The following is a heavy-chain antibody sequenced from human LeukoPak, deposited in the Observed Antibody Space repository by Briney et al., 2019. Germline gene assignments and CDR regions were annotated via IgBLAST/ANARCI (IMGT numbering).Heavy chain of an antibody. CDR3: ARHGEAAAGPNWFDP. CDR1: GYSISSGYY. Sequence: SETLPLTCTVSGYSISSGYYWGWIRQPPGKGLEWIGSIYHSGRTFYNPSLKSRVTISVDTSKNQFSLKLTSVTAADTAVYYCARHGEAAAGPNWFDPWGQGTLVTVSS. D-gene: IGHD6-13*01. J-gene: IGHJ5*02. V-gene: IGHV4-38-2*02. CDR2: IYHSGRT.